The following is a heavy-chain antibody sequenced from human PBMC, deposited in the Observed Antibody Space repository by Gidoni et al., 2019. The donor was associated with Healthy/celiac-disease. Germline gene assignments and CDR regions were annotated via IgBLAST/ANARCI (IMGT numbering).Heavy chain of an antibody. J-gene: IGHJ4*02. CDR2: IIPMFGTA. CDR1: GGTFSSYA. CDR3: ARGIVGADFDY. V-gene: IGHV1-69*06. D-gene: IGHD1-26*01. Sequence: QVPLVQSGAEVKKPGSSVKVSCKASGGTFSSYAISWVRQAPGQGLECRGGIIPMFGTANYAQKFQGRVTITADKSTSTAYMELSSLRSEDTAVYYGARGIVGADFDYWGQGTLVTVSS.